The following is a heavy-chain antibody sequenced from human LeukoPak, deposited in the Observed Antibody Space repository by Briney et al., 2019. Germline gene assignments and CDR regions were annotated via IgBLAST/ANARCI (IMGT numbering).Heavy chain of an antibody. D-gene: IGHD6-13*01. V-gene: IGHV4-4*07. CDR2: IYTSGST. CDR1: GGSLSSYY. J-gene: IGHJ6*02. CDR3: ARDIAAAGTHYYYYGMDV. Sequence: SETLSLTCTVSGGSLSSYYWSWIRQPAGKGLEWIGRIYTSGSTNYNPSLKSRVTMSVDTSKNQFSLKLSSVTAADTAVYYCARDIAAAGTHYYYYGMDVWGQGTTVTVSS.